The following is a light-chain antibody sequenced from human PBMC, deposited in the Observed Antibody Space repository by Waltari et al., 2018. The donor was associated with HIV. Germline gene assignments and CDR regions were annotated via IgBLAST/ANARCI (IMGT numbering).Light chain of an antibody. CDR1: SRHSSNA. V-gene: IGLV4-69*01. J-gene: IGLJ3*02. CDR3: QTWGTGIAV. Sequence: QPVLTQPPSASGSLGASVKLTCTLSSRHSSNATAWLQQQPEKGPRFLMKVNSDGSHNRGAGIPDRFSGSTYGAERYLTISSLQSEDEADYYCQTWGTGIAVFGGGTKLTVL. CDR2: VNSDGSH.